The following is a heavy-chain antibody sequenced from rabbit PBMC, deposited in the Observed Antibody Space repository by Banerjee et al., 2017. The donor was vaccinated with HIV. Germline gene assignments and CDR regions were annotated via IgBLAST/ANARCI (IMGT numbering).Heavy chain of an antibody. J-gene: IGHJ4*01. CDR1: GFTLSGDW. V-gene: IGHV1S45*01. CDR2: INTVSGSA. Sequence: EESGGDLVKPEGSLTLTCTASGFTLSGDWICWVRQAPGKGLEWIGCINTVSGSAYYASWVISRFTISKTSSTTATLQMTSLTAADTATYFCARESGVDPNLWGPGTLVTVS. D-gene: IGHD2-1*01. CDR3: ARESGVDPNL.